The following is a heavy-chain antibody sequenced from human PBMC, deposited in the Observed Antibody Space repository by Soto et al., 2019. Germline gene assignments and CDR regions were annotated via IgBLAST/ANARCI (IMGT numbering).Heavy chain of an antibody. Sequence: GGSLRLSCVASGFTFRNYAMSWVRQAPGKGLEWISGISGSGGGAYNADSVKGRFAISRDNSKNTLYLQMNSLRAEDTAVYYCAKDGLLAAAGTNYYYGMDVWGQGTTVTVSS. CDR3: AKDGLLAAAGTNYYYGMDV. CDR2: ISGSGGGA. D-gene: IGHD6-13*01. V-gene: IGHV3-23*01. J-gene: IGHJ6*02. CDR1: GFTFRNYA.